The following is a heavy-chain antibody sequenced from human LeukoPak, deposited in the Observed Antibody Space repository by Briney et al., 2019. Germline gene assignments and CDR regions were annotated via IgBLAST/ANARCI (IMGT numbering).Heavy chain of an antibody. V-gene: IGHV4-39*02. D-gene: IGHD2-8*02. CDR2: IYYSGST. CDR1: GGSISSSSYY. CDR3: ASLLNGGVAHWFDP. J-gene: IGHJ5*02. Sequence: KPSETLSLTCTVSGGSISSSSYYWGWVRQPPGKGLEWIGSIYYSGSTYYNPSLKGRVAMSIDTSKNHFSLKLSSVTAADTAVYYCASLLNGGVAHWFDPWGQGTQVTVSS.